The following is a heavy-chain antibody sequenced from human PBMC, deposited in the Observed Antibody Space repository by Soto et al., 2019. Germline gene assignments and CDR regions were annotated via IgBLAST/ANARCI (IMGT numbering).Heavy chain of an antibody. Sequence: QVQLVESGGGVVQPGRSLRLSCAASGFTFSSYGMHWVRQAPGKGLEWGAVIWYDGSNKYYADSVKGRFTISRDNSKNTLYLKTRSLRAEHTAVYYWARGLRVKGVPAAMFGYWGQGTLVTVSS. J-gene: IGHJ4*02. V-gene: IGHV3-33*01. D-gene: IGHD2-2*01. CDR2: IWYDGSNK. CDR1: GFTFSSYG. CDR3: ARGLRVKGVPAAMFGY.